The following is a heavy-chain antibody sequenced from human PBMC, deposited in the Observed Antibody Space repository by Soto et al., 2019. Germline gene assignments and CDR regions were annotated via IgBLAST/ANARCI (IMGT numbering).Heavy chain of an antibody. J-gene: IGHJ4*02. CDR2: ISGSGGST. Sequence: EVQLLESGGGLVQPGGSLRLSCAASGFTFSTDAMSWVRQAPGKGLEWVSGISGSGGSTHYAGSVKGRFTISRDNSKNTLYLQMNSLRAEDTALYYCAKTLLFGELLDFFDYCGQGTLVTVSS. D-gene: IGHD3-10*01. V-gene: IGHV3-23*01. CDR1: GFTFSTDA. CDR3: AKTLLFGELLDFFDY.